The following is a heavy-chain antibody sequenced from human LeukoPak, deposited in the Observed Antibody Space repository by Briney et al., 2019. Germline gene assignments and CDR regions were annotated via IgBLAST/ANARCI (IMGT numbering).Heavy chain of an antibody. CDR2: ISSSSSTI. V-gene: IGHV3-48*01. D-gene: IGHD6-19*01. CDR3: AREQWLDRSFDY. Sequence: GGPLRLSWAASGFPFSSYRMNWFRQAPGKGLGGVSYISSSSSTIYYADSVKGRFTISRDNAKNSLYLQMNSLRAEDTAVYYCAREQWLDRSFDYWGQGTLVTVSS. J-gene: IGHJ4*02. CDR1: GFPFSSYR.